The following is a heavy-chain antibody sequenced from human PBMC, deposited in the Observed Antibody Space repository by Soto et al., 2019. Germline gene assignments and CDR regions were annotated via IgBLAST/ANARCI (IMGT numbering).Heavy chain of an antibody. V-gene: IGHV3-30*04. CDR3: ARTYSSSWNYFDY. CDR2: ISFDGSLK. CDR1: GFTFDSHT. J-gene: IGHJ4*02. D-gene: IGHD6-13*01. Sequence: QVQLVESGGGVVQPGRSLRLSCAASGFTFDSHTMHWVRQAPGKGLEWVALISFDGSLKYDADSVKGRFTISRDNFKNTLFLEMNSLRAEDIGVYYCARTYSSSWNYFDYWGQGTLVTVSS.